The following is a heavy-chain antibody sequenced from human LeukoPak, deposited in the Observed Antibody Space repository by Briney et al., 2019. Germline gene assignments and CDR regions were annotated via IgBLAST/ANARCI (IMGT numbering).Heavy chain of an antibody. CDR2: INPNSGGT. Sequence: ASVKVSCKASGYTFTGYYMHWVRQAPGQGLEWMGWINPNSGGTNYAQKFQGRVTMTRDTSIRTAYMELSRLRSDDTAVYYCARDPRDSSGYYSPGLRLDYWGQGTLVTVSS. V-gene: IGHV1-2*02. CDR3: ARDPRDSSGYYSPGLRLDY. CDR1: GYTFTGYY. D-gene: IGHD3-22*01. J-gene: IGHJ4*02.